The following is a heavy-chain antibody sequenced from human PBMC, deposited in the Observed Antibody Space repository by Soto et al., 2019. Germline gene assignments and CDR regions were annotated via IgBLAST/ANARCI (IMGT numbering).Heavy chain of an antibody. CDR2: ISAYNGNT. CDR1: GYTFTSYG. CDR3: ARDLYSNYFWGAFDI. V-gene: IGHV1-18*01. D-gene: IGHD4-4*01. J-gene: IGHJ3*02. Sequence: ASVKVSCEASGYTFTSYGISWVRQAPGQGLEWMGWISAYNGNTNYAQKLQGRVTMTTDTSTSTAYMELRSLRSDDTAVYYCARDLYSNYFWGAFDIWGQGTMVTVSS.